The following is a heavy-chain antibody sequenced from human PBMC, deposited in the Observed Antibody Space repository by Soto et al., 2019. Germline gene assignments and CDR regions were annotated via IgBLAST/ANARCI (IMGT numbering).Heavy chain of an antibody. V-gene: IGHV3-66*04. CDR3: ARRMRNYVATDY. CDR1: GFIVSNNY. D-gene: IGHD3-16*01. J-gene: IGHJ4*02. CDR2: IYSGGST. Sequence: EVQLVESGGGLVQPGGSLRLSCAASGFIVSNNYMTWVRQAPGKGLEWVSVIYSGGSTYYADSVKGRFTISRDYSKNTVFLQMNSLRVEDTAVYYCARRMRNYVATDYWGQGTQVTVST.